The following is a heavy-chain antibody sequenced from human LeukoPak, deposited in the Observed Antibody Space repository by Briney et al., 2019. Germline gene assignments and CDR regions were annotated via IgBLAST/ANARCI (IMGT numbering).Heavy chain of an antibody. CDR2: ISYDGSNK. J-gene: IGHJ6*02. Sequence: GGSLRLSCAASGFTFSSYAMHWVRQAPGKGLEWVAVISYDGSNKYYADSVKGRFTIPRDNSKNTLYLQMNSLRAEDTAVYYCARETTVTNYGMDVWGQGTTVTVSS. CDR3: ARETTVTNYGMDV. CDR1: GFTFSSYA. V-gene: IGHV3-30-3*01. D-gene: IGHD4-17*01.